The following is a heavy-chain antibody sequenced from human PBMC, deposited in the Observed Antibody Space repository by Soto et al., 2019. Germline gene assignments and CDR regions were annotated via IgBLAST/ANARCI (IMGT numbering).Heavy chain of an antibody. J-gene: IGHJ4*02. CDR1: GGSISSGGYS. V-gene: IGHV4-30-2*01. D-gene: IGHD6-13*01. Sequence: QLQLQESGSGLVKPSQTLSLTCAVSGGSISSGGYSWSWIRQPPGKGLEWIGYIYHTGSTYYNPSLTSRVTTSVDRSKNQFSLKLSSVTAADTAVYYCASSHAGAHIAAAVHWGQGTLVTVSS. CDR2: IYHTGST. CDR3: ASSHAGAHIAAAVH.